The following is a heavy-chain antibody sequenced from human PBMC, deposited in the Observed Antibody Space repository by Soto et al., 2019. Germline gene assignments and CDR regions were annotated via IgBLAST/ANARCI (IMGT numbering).Heavy chain of an antibody. J-gene: IGHJ6*02. Sequence: QLQLQESGPGLVKPSETLSLTCTVSGGSISSSSYYWGWIRQPPGKGLEWIGSIYYSGSTYYNPSLKSRVTISVDTSKNHFSLKLSSVTAADTALYYCARRLDYYDSSGSPHNYGIDVWGQGTTVTVSS. CDR3: ARRLDYYDSSGSPHNYGIDV. D-gene: IGHD3-22*01. CDR1: GGSISSSSYY. V-gene: IGHV4-39*01. CDR2: IYYSGST.